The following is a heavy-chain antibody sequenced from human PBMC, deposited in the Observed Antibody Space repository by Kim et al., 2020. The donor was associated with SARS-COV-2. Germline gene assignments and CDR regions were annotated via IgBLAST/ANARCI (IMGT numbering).Heavy chain of an antibody. CDR3: ARPPDSSGSDY. Sequence: GESLKISCKGSGYSFTSYWIGLVRQMPGKGLEWMGIIYPGDSDTRYSPSFQGQVTISADKSISTACLQWSSLKASDTAMYYCARPPDSSGSDYWGQGTLVTVSS. J-gene: IGHJ4*02. D-gene: IGHD6-19*01. CDR1: GYSFTSYW. CDR2: IYPGDSDT. V-gene: IGHV5-51*01.